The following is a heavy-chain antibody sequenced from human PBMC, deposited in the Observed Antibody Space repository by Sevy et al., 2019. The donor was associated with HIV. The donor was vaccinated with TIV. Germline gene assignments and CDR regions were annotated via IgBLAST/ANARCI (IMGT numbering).Heavy chain of an antibody. CDR3: AKNMVVLVGDAFDI. J-gene: IGHJ3*02. V-gene: IGHV3-23*01. D-gene: IGHD3-22*01. Sequence: GGSLTLSCAASGFTFSSYAMSWVRQAPGKGLEWVSAISGSGGDTYYAHSVKGRFTISRDNPKNTLFLQMNSPRADETALYYCAKNMVVLVGDAFDIWGQGTMVTVSS. CDR2: ISGSGGDT. CDR1: GFTFSSYA.